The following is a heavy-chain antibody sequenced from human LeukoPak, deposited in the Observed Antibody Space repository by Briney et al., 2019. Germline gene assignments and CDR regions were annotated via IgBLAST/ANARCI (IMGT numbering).Heavy chain of an antibody. V-gene: IGHV3-23*01. CDR3: AKCTTWNTHYPIDY. D-gene: IGHD4-17*01. CDR2: ISDSGVGT. CDR1: GFTFSNYA. J-gene: IGHJ4*02. Sequence: PGGSLRLSCAASGFTFSNYAMSWVRQAPEVGLEWVSGISDSGVGTYYADSVKGRFTISRDNSKNTLYLQMSSLRAEDTAVYYCAKCTTWNTHYPIDYWGQGTLVSVSS.